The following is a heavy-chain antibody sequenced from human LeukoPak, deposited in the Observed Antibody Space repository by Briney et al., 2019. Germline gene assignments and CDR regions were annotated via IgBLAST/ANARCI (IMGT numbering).Heavy chain of an antibody. CDR3: ARERPLRDFWSGYYFGFDY. Sequence: ASVKVSCKASGYTFTSYYMHWVRQAPGQGLEWMGIINPSGGSTSYAQKFQGRVTMTRDMSTSTVYMELSSLRSEDTAVYYCARERPLRDFWSGYYFGFDYWGQGTLVTVSS. J-gene: IGHJ4*02. D-gene: IGHD3-3*01. CDR1: GYTFTSYY. V-gene: IGHV1-46*01. CDR2: INPSGGST.